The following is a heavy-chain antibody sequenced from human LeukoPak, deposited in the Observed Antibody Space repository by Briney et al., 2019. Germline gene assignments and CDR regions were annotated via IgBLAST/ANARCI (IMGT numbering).Heavy chain of an antibody. Sequence: SETLSLTCAVYGGSFSGYYWSWIRQPPGKGLEWIGEINHSGSTNYNPSLKSRVTISVDTSKNQFSLKLSSVTAADTAVYYCARGRYYFDYWGQGALVTVSS. CDR2: INHSGST. CDR3: ARGRYYFDY. CDR1: GGSFSGYY. V-gene: IGHV4-34*01. J-gene: IGHJ4*02.